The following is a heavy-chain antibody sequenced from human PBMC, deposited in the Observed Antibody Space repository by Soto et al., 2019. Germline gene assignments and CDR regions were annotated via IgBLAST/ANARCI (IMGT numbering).Heavy chain of an antibody. CDR2: IYYSGST. Sequence: PSETLSLTCTVSGGSISSYYWSWIRQPPGKGLEWIGYIYYSGSTNYNPSLKSRVTISVDTSKNQFSLKLSSVTAADTAVYYCARATSFHDYGDYYFDYWGQGTPVTVSS. V-gene: IGHV4-59*01. CDR1: GGSISSYY. D-gene: IGHD4-17*01. CDR3: ARATSFHDYGDYYFDY. J-gene: IGHJ4*02.